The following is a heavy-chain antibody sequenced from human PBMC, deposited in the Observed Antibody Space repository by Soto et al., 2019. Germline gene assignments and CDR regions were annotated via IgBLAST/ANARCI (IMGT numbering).Heavy chain of an antibody. CDR1: GYTFTSYG. CDR3: ARPRFLEWSYGMDV. Sequence: ASVKVSCKASGYTFTSYGISWVRQAPGQGLEWMGWISAYNGNTNYAQKLQGRVTMTTDTSTSTAYMELRSLGSDDTAVYYCARPRFLEWSYGMDVWGQGTTVTVSS. V-gene: IGHV1-18*01. D-gene: IGHD3-3*01. J-gene: IGHJ6*02. CDR2: ISAYNGNT.